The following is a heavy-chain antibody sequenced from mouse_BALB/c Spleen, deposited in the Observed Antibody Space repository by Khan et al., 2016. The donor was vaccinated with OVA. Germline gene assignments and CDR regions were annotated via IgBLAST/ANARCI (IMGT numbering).Heavy chain of an antibody. D-gene: IGHD1-2*01. J-gene: IGHJ4*01. CDR1: GYTFTNNG. CDR3: ARVGYGGTMDY. CDR2: INTYTGEP. Sequence: QIQLVQSGPELKKPGETVKISCKASGYTFTNNGMHWVKQNPGQGLKWMGWINTYTGEPTYVDDFKGRFAFSLETSSTTAYLQLNNLKTDDTATYYCARVGYGGTMDYWGQGTSGTVSS. V-gene: IGHV9-3-1*01.